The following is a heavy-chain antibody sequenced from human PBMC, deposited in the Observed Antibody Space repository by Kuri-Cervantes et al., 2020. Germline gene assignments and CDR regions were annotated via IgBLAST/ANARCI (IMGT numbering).Heavy chain of an antibody. Sequence: SETLSLTCTVSDGSISSYYWSWIRQPPGKGLEWIGYIYYSGSTNYNPSLKSRVTISVDTSKNQFSLKLSSVTAADTAVYYCARRVPAAIGYYYYYMDVWGKGTTVTVSS. D-gene: IGHD2-2*02. CDR3: ARRVPAAIGYYYYYMDV. V-gene: IGHV4-59*08. CDR1: DGSISSYY. CDR2: IYYSGST. J-gene: IGHJ6*03.